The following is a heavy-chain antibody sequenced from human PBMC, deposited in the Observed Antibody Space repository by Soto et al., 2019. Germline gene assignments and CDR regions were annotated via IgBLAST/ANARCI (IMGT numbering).Heavy chain of an antibody. Sequence: QGQLVQSGAEVKKPGSSVKVSCKASGGTFSSYAISWVRQAPGQGLEWTGVIIPSFGTANYAQKLQGRVTITADESTSTAYMDLSILSSEYTDVYYCASFDYYDSSGYYTPFDYWGQGTLVTVSS. CDR3: ASFDYYDSSGYYTPFDY. CDR1: GGTFSSYA. D-gene: IGHD3-22*01. V-gene: IGHV1-69*01. J-gene: IGHJ4*02. CDR2: IIPSFGTA.